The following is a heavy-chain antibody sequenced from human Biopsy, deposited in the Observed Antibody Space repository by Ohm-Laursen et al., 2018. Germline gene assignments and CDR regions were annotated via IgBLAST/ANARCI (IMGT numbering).Heavy chain of an antibody. CDR2: IYYSVMT. CDR3: ARVVGAATGFDS. V-gene: IGHV4-59*02. D-gene: IGHD1-26*01. CDR1: GDSVTKYY. J-gene: IGHJ4*02. Sequence: GTLSLTCPVSGDSVTKYYWSWIRQPPGKGLEWIGHIYYSVMTNYNPSLQSRVSISVDTSRNQVSLTLSSVTAADTAVYYCARVVGAATGFDSWGRGTPVIVSS.